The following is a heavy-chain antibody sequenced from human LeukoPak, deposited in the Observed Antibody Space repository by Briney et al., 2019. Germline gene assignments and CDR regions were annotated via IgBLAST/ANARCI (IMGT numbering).Heavy chain of an antibody. V-gene: IGHV3-23*01. CDR3: AKGGKWDVTPFDY. D-gene: IGHD1-26*01. Sequence: PGGSLRLSCAASGSTFSSYAMSWVRQAPGKGLEWVSTISGGGGSTYYADSVKGRFTISRDNSKNTLYLQVNGLRAEDTAVYYCAKGGKWDVTPFDYWGQGTLVTVSS. CDR2: ISGGGGST. CDR1: GSTFSSYA. J-gene: IGHJ4*02.